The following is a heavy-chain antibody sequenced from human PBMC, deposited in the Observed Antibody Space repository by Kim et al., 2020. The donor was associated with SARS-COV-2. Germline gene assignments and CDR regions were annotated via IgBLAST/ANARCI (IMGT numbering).Heavy chain of an antibody. D-gene: IGHD1-1*01. J-gene: IGHJ4*01. CDR3: ARWTTTGTHLDY. CDR2: VNGRADGT. V-gene: IGHV3-23*01. CDR1: GFTFRSCA. Sequence: GGSLRLSCAASGFTFRSCAMSWVRQAPGKGLEWVATVNGRADGTAYADFVKGRVTISRDSSKNKLYVYLEMNNLRTEDTAVYYCARWTTTGTHLDY.